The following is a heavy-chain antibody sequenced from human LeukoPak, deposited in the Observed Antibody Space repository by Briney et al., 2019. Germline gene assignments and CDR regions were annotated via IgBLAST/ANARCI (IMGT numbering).Heavy chain of an antibody. Sequence: ASVKVSCKASGYTFTSYDINWVRQATVQGLEWMGWMNPNSGNTGYAQKFQGRVTMTRNTSISTAYMELSSLRSEDTAVYYCARAYRVVTRDYYYYMDVWGKGTTVTVSS. CDR1: GYTFTSYD. J-gene: IGHJ6*03. D-gene: IGHD4-23*01. CDR3: ARAYRVVTRDYYYYMDV. CDR2: MNPNSGNT. V-gene: IGHV1-8*01.